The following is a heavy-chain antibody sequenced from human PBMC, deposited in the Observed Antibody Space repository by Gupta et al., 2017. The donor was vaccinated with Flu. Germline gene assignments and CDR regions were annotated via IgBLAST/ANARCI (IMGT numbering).Heavy chain of an antibody. CDR3: ARRTPGYFHRDG. V-gene: IGHV4-59*08. CDR2: IYYSGSI. J-gene: IGHJ6*03. CDR1: GGSISNYY. Sequence: QVQLQESGPGLVKPSETLSLTCTASGGSISNYYWNWLRQSPGKGLEWIGYIYYSGSINYNPSLRGRVTISLDTSKNQFSRQLSSVTAAGTAVYYLARRTPGYFHRDGWGKGTTVTVSS.